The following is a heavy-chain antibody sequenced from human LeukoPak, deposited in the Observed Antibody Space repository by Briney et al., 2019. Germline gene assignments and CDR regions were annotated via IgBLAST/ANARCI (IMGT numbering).Heavy chain of an antibody. Sequence: GASVKVSCKASGYTFTSYGISWVRQAPGQGLEWMGWISAYNGNTNYAQKLQGRVTMTTDTSTSTAYMELRSLRSDDTAVYYCARDLLSNLGYFDWLSDYYYYGMDVWGQGTTVTVSS. CDR2: ISAYNGNT. D-gene: IGHD3-9*01. CDR3: ARDLLSNLGYFDWLSDYYYYGMDV. J-gene: IGHJ6*02. CDR1: GYTFTSYG. V-gene: IGHV1-18*01.